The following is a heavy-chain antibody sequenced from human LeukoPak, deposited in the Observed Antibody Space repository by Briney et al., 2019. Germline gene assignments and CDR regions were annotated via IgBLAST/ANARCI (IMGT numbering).Heavy chain of an antibody. V-gene: IGHV4-39*01. CDR2: IYYSGST. CDR3: ARNPPITIFGVVTYWYFDL. Sequence: SETLSVTCTVSGGSISSSSNYWGWIRQPPGKGLEWIGSIYYSGSTYYNPSLKSRVTISVDTSKNQFSPKLSSVTAADTAVYYCARNPPITIFGVVTYWYFDLWGRGTLVTVSS. J-gene: IGHJ2*01. D-gene: IGHD3-3*01. CDR1: GGSISSSSNY.